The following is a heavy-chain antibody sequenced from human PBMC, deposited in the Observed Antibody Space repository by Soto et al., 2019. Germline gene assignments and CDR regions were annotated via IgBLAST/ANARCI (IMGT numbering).Heavy chain of an antibody. CDR2: IYHSGST. V-gene: IGHV4-30-2*01. CDR3: ARHPERIAQIGWFDP. D-gene: IGHD6-13*01. CDR1: GGSISSGGYS. Sequence: SETLSLTCAVSGGSISSGGYSWSWIRQPPGKGLEWIGYIYHSGSTYYNPSLKSRFTISRDNAKNSLYLQMNSLRAEDTAVYYCARHPERIAQIGWFDPWGQGTLVTVSS. J-gene: IGHJ5*02.